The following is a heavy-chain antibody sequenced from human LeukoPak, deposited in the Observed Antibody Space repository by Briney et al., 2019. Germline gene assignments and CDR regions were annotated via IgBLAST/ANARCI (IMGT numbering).Heavy chain of an antibody. CDR3: AKDATNYYDSSGYYYSWFDP. CDR2: ISGSGGST. CDR1: GFTFSSYA. J-gene: IGHJ5*02. V-gene: IGHV3-23*01. Sequence: GGSPRLSCAASGFTFSSYAMSWVRQAPGKGLEWVSAISGSGGSTYYADSVKGRFTISRDNSKNTLYLQMNSLRAEDTAVYYCAKDATNYYDSSGYYYSWFDPWGQGTLVTVSS. D-gene: IGHD3-22*01.